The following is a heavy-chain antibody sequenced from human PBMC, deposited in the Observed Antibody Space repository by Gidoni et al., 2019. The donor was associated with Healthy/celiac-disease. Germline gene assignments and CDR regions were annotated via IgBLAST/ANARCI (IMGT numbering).Heavy chain of an antibody. V-gene: IGHV1-69*01. CDR2: IIPIFGTA. CDR3: ARSPPRQSPFDI. Sequence: QVQLVQSGAEVKKPGSSLKVSCKASGGPFSSYAISWVRQAPGQGLEWMGGIIPIFGTANYAQKFQGRVTITADESTSTAYMELSSLRSEDTAVYYCARSPPRQSPFDIWGQGTMVTVSS. J-gene: IGHJ3*02. CDR1: GGPFSSYA.